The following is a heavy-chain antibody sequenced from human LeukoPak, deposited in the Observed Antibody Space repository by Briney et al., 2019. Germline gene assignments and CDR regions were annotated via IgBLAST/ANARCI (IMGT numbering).Heavy chain of an antibody. CDR2: INPNSGGT. D-gene: IGHD3-10*01. J-gene: IGHJ4*02. V-gene: IGHV1-2*02. Sequence: ASVKVSCKASGYTFTGYYMHWVRQAPGQGLEWMGWINPNSGGTNYAQKFQGRVTMTRDTSISTAYMELSRLRSDDTAVYYCARDRGYYGSGSFDYWGQGTLVTVSS. CDR3: ARDRGYYGSGSFDY. CDR1: GYTFTGYY.